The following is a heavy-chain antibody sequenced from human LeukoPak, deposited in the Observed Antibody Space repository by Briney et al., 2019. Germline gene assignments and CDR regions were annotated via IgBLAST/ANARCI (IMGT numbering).Heavy chain of an antibody. D-gene: IGHD5-18*01. J-gene: IGHJ4*02. V-gene: IGHV1-2*02. CDR1: GYTFTDYY. CDR2: LNPNSGDT. CDR3: ARERWDTAVVLVLFY. Sequence: ASVKVSCKASGYTFTDYYMHWVRQAPGQGLEWMGWLNPNSGDTDYAQKFQGRVSMTRDTSISTAYMDLSDLRSDDTAVYYCARERWDTAVVLVLFYWGQGTLVTVSS.